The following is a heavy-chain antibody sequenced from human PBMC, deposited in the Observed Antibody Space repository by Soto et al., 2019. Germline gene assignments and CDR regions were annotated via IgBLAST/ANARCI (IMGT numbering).Heavy chain of an antibody. CDR3: ATDSRNVGIGYFDS. D-gene: IGHD1-26*01. J-gene: IGHJ4*02. CDR1: GFKVGSSY. V-gene: IGHV3-53*01. Sequence: EVKVIESGGDLIEPGGSLGLSCAASGFKVGSSYVTWVRQAPGEGREWVSVIVSGGSTHYADSVTGRFTVSRDVSNNTVYLHMSSLRAEDTAVYFCATDSRNVGIGYFDSWGLGTLVTVSS. CDR2: IVSGGST.